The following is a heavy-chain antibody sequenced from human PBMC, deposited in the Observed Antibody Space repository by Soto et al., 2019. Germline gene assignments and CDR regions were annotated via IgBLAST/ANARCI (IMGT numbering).Heavy chain of an antibody. D-gene: IGHD3-10*02. CDR1: GYTFTRYD. CDR3: AKPCSGSPNWFSP. J-gene: IGHJ5*02. CDR2: MNPNSGNT. Sequence: QVQLVQSGAEVKKPGASVKVSCKASGYTFTRYDINWVRQATGQGLEWMGWMNPNSGNTGYAQKFQGRVTMTRNTYISTAYMELSSLRFEDTALYYCAKPCSGSPNWFSPWGQGTLVTVSS. V-gene: IGHV1-8*01.